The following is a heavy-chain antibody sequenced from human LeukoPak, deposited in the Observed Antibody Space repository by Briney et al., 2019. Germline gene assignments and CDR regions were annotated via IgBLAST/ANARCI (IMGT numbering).Heavy chain of an antibody. CDR2: IYSSGST. Sequence: SETLSLTCSVSGGSISGYYWTWIRQPAGKALQWIGRIYSSGSTNSNPSLKSRVSMSVDTSKNQFSLKLSSVTAADTAVYYCARDEEGFDYWGQGTLVTVSS. CDR3: ARDEEGFDY. CDR1: GGSISGYY. V-gene: IGHV4-4*07. J-gene: IGHJ4*02.